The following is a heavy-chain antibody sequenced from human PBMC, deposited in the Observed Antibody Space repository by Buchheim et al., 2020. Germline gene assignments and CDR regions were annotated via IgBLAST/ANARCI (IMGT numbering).Heavy chain of an antibody. V-gene: IGHV3-7*04. CDR1: GFTFSGYW. CDR3: ARGTFSPFSFDY. D-gene: IGHD3-3*01. J-gene: IGHJ4*02. Sequence: EVQLVESGGGLVQPGGSLRLSCVASGFTFSGYWMSWVRQAPGKGLEWVANIKQDDSEKYYVDSLRARFTISSDNAKNSLYLHMNSLRAEDTAVYYCARGTFSPFSFDYWGQGTL. CDR2: IKQDDSEK.